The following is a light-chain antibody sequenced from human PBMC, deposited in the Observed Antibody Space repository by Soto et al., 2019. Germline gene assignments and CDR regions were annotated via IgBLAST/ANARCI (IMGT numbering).Light chain of an antibody. V-gene: IGLV2-23*01. J-gene: IGLJ2*01. Sequence: QSALTQPASVSGSPGQPITISCTGSNSDVGSYDLVSWYQQHPGKAPKLIIYEASKWPSGVSNRFSGSKSGNTASLSISGLQAEDEADYYCCSYAGSTSVIFGGGTKVTVL. CDR1: NSDVGSYDL. CDR3: CSYAGSTSVI. CDR2: EAS.